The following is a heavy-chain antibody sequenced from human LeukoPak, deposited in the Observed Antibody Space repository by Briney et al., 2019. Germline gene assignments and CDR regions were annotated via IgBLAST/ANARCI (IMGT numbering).Heavy chain of an antibody. Sequence: SVKVSCKASGVTFSSYAISWVRQAPGQGLEWMGGIIPIFGTAHYAQKFQGRVTITADESTSKAYMELSRLRSEDAAVYYCARDLGRYCSGGSCYYYYSMDVWGKGNTVTISS. CDR1: GVTFSSYA. V-gene: IGHV1-69*01. J-gene: IGHJ6*03. D-gene: IGHD2-15*01. CDR2: IIPIFGTA. CDR3: ARDLGRYCSGGSCYYYYSMDV.